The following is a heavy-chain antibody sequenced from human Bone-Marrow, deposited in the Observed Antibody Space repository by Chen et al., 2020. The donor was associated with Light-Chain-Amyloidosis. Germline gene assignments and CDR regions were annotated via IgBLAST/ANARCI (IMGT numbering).Heavy chain of an antibody. CDR3: AKDISYDDILPGYPADAFDI. CDR1: GFAFSSYA. Sequence: EVQLVESGGGLLQRGGSLRLSCAASGFAFSSYAMSWVRQAPGKGLEWVSTISGSGGSRYYGASVKGRLTISRDNSKNGLFLQMNSLRAEDTAVYYCAKDISYDDILPGYPADAFDIWGQGTMVTVSS. J-gene: IGHJ3*02. D-gene: IGHD3-9*01. CDR2: ISGSGGSR. V-gene: IGHV3-23*04.